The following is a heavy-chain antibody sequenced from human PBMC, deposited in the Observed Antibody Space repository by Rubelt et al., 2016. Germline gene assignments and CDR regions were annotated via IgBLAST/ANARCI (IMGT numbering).Heavy chain of an antibody. V-gene: IGHV4-39*01. D-gene: IGHD6-13*01. CDR2: INYSGST. CDR1: GGSISSSSYY. CDR3: ARLYSSTWLDY. Sequence: QLQLQESGPGLVKPSETLSLTCTVSGGSISSSSYYWGWIRQPPGKGLEWIGSINYSGSTYYNPSLKSRVTISVDTSKNQFSLSLSSVTAADTAVYYCARLYSSTWLDYWGQGTLVTVSS. J-gene: IGHJ4*02.